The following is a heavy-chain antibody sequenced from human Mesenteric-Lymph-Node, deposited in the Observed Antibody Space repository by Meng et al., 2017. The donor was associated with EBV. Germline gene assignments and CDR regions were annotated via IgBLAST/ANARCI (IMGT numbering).Heavy chain of an antibody. V-gene: IGHV4-4*02. Sequence: VQLQESGPGLVKPSGTLSLTCAVSGGSISGNNWWSWIRQPPGKGLEWIGEVFHIGSTNYNPSLKNRVTISLDKSKNQFSLKLTSVTAADTAVYFCARVSEISGTWLDCWGQGTLVTVSS. CDR3: ARVSEISGTWLDC. CDR2: VFHIGST. J-gene: IGHJ1*01. CDR1: GGSISGNNW. D-gene: IGHD1-7*01.